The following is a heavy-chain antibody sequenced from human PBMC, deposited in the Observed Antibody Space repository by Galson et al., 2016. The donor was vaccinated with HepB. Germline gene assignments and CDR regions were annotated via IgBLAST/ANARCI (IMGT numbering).Heavy chain of an antibody. D-gene: IGHD6-6*01. CDR1: GDSVSSGATT. CDR3: ATVSSASGARGY. V-gene: IGHV6-1*01. Sequence: CAISGDSVSSGATTWNWIRQSPSRGLEWLGRIYYRSKWYNDYAVSLRSRIIITADTSNNQFSLHLNSVTPEDTAIYYCATVSSASGARGYWGQGTLVTVSS. CDR2: IYYRSKWYN. J-gene: IGHJ4*02.